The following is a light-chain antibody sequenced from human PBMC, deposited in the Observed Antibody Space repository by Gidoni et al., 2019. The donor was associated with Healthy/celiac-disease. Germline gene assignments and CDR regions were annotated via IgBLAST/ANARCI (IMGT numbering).Light chain of an antibody. J-gene: IGKJ4*01. Sequence: EIVMTQSPATLSVSPGERATLSCRASQSVSSNLAWYQQKPGQAPRLIIYGASTKATGIPARFSGSGSGTEFTLTISSLQSEDFAVYYCQQYNNWPPRLTFXGXTKVEIK. V-gene: IGKV3-15*01. CDR1: QSVSSN. CDR3: QQYNNWPPRLT. CDR2: GAS.